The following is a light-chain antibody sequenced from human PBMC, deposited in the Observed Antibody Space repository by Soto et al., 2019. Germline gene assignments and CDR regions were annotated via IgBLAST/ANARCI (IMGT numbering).Light chain of an antibody. Sequence: EIVLAQSPGTLSLSPGDRATLSCRASQSVISNFLAWYQQKPGQAPWLLIWGASNRAAGVPDRFSGSGSGTDFTLTISRLEPEDFAVYYCQQYGSSPRTCGQGTKGDIK. V-gene: IGKV3-20*01. CDR3: QQYGSSPRT. CDR1: QSVISNF. J-gene: IGKJ1*01. CDR2: GAS.